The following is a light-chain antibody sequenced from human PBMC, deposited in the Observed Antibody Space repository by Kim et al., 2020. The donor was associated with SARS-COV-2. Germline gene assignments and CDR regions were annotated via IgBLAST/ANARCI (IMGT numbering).Light chain of an antibody. CDR1: SSKIGMNV. CDR2: DSN. V-gene: IGLV1-44*01. J-gene: IGLJ1*01. CDR3: ATWDDSLTGFG. Sequence: GQRVTIACPERSSKIGMNVVNWYHRLPGTAPKLLIYDSNQRPSEVPDRFSGAKSGTSASLAISGLQSEDEADYFCATWDDSLTGFGLGTGTKVTVL.